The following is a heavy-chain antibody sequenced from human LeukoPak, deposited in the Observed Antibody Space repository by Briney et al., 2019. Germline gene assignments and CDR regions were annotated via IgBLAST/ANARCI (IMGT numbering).Heavy chain of an antibody. Sequence: GASVKVSCKASGYTFTSYYMHWVRQAPGQGLEWMGIINPSGGSTSYAQKFQGRVTMTRDTSTSTVYMELSRLRSEDTAVYYCARDPLWFGEKAGGYYYYYMDVWGKGTTVTISS. CDR1: GYTFTSYY. CDR3: ARDPLWFGEKAGGYYYYYMDV. J-gene: IGHJ6*03. CDR2: INPSGGST. D-gene: IGHD3-10*01. V-gene: IGHV1-46*01.